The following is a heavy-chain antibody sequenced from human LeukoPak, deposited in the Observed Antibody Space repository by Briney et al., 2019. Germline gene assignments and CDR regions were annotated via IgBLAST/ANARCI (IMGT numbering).Heavy chain of an antibody. CDR3: AGAKVRSSGRLDAYDI. CDR2: ISYDGGTK. Sequence: GRSLRLSCAASGFSFSSSTMRGVRQAPDKGLGRVAVISYDGGTKYNADSVRGRFTTSRDTTKNTQYLQMNSRRGEDTAVYYCAGAKVRSSGRLDAYDIWGQGKMVTVSS. J-gene: IGHJ3*02. D-gene: IGHD6-19*01. V-gene: IGHV3-30-3*01. CDR1: GFSFSSST.